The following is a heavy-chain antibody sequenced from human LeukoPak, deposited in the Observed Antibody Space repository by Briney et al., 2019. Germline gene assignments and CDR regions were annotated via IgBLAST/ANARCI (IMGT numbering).Heavy chain of an antibody. V-gene: IGHV3-48*04. Sequence: GGSLRLSCAASGFTFSSYGMNWLRQTPGKGLEWISYIASSSSTIYYADSMKGRFTVSRDNAKNSLYLQLNTLRAEDTALYYCARGLWGVGTTTFDYWGQGTLVTVSS. CDR3: ARGLWGVGTTTFDY. CDR2: IASSSSTI. CDR1: GFTFSSYG. D-gene: IGHD1-26*01. J-gene: IGHJ4*02.